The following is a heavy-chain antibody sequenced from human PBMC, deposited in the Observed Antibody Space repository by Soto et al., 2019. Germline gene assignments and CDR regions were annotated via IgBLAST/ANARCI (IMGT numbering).Heavy chain of an antibody. CDR1: GGSINSTNW. Sequence: SETLSLTCAVSGGSINSTNWWSWVRQPPGKGLEWIGEIYHSGSTNYNPSLKSRVTISVDKSKNQFSLKLSSVTAADTAVYYCARVWTTVTNWFDPWGQGTLVTVSS. CDR2: IYHSGST. CDR3: ARVWTTVTNWFDP. J-gene: IGHJ5*02. V-gene: IGHV4-4*02. D-gene: IGHD4-17*01.